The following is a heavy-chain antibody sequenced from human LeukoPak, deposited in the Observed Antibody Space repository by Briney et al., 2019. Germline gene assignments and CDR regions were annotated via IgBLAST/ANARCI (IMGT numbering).Heavy chain of an antibody. D-gene: IGHD4-11*01. V-gene: IGHV4-39*01. Sequence: SRETMGWIRQPPGKGLEWIGSIYYSGSTYYNPSLKGRVTISVDTSKNQFSLKLSSVTAADTAVYYCASYDDYSNKHYWGQGTLVTVSS. CDR1: SRET. J-gene: IGHJ4*02. CDR2: IYYSGST. CDR3: ASYDDYSNKHY.